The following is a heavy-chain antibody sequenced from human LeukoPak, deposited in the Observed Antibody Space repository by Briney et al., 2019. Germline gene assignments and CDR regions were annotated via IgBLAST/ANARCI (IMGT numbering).Heavy chain of an antibody. Sequence: QAGGSLRLSCAASGFTFSSYWMSWVRQAPGKGLEWVANIKQDGSEKYYVDSVKGRFTIARDNAKDSLDLQMNSLRAEDTAVYYCARVYGDYAPFYYFDYWGQGTLLTVSS. J-gene: IGHJ4*02. CDR3: ARVYGDYAPFYYFDY. V-gene: IGHV3-7*01. CDR1: GFTFSSYW. CDR2: IKQDGSEK. D-gene: IGHD4-17*01.